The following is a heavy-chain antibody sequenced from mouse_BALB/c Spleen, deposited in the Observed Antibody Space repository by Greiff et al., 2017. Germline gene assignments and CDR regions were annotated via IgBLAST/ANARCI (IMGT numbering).Heavy chain of an antibody. CDR2: ISNGGGST. Sequence: DVHLVESGGGLVQPGGSLKLSCAASGFTFSSYTMSWVRQTPEKRLEWVAYISNGGGSTYYPDTVKGRFTISRDNAKNTLYLQMSSLKSEDTAMYYCARHGGEATGLRYYAMDYWGQGTSVTVSS. V-gene: IGHV5-12-2*01. CDR1: GFTFSSYT. J-gene: IGHJ4*01. D-gene: IGHD2-4*01. CDR3: ARHGGEATGLRYYAMDY.